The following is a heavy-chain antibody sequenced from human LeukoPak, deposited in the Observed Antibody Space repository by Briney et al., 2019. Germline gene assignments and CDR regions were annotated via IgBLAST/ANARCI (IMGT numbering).Heavy chain of an antibody. D-gene: IGHD6-19*01. CDR1: GYTFTSYA. J-gene: IGHJ4*02. V-gene: IGHV1-3*01. CDR3: ARVRHSSGWYDY. Sequence: ASVKVSCKASGYTFTSYAMHWVRQAPGQRLEWMGWINAGNGNTKYSQKFQGRVTITRDTSASTAYMELSSLRSEDTAVYYCARVRHSSGWYDYWGQGTLVAVSS. CDR2: INAGNGNT.